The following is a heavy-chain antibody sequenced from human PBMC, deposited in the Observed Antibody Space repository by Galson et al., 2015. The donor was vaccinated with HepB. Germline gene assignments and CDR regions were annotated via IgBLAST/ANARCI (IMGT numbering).Heavy chain of an antibody. J-gene: IGHJ4*02. CDR1: GYTFTSYY. V-gene: IGHV1-46*01. CDR3: ARLRRYSSGWTFDY. D-gene: IGHD6-19*01. Sequence: SLKVSCEASGYTFTSYYIRWVRQAPGQGLEWMGIINPSGGSTSYAQTFQGRVTMTRDTSTSTVYMELSSLKASDTAMYYCARLRRYSSGWTFDYWGQGTLVTVSS. CDR2: INPSGGST.